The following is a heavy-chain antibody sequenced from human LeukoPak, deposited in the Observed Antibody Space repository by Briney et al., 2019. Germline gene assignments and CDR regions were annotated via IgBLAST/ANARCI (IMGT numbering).Heavy chain of an antibody. D-gene: IGHD5/OR15-5a*01. J-gene: IGHJ5*02. CDR2: IRSKTNNYAT. V-gene: IGHV3-73*01. CDR3: TSRSMIPRWFDP. Sequence: GGSLRLSCAASGFTFAASPMHWVRQAPGKGLEWIGRIRSKTNNYATAYSESVKGRFIISRDDSKYTAYLEMNSLKIEDTAVYCCTSRSMIPRWFDPWGQGSLVVVSS. CDR1: GFTFAASP.